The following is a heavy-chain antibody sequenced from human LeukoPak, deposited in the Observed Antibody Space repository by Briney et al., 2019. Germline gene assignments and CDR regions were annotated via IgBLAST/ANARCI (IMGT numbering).Heavy chain of an antibody. CDR1: GDFISTTNSY. V-gene: IGHV4-39*07. CDR3: ASGDYGGNSYYFDY. CDR2: LYYSGSS. Sequence: PSEALSLTCTVSGDFISTTNSYRGWIRQPPGKGLEWIGSLYYSGSSYYNPSLKSRATISADTSKNQFSLKLSSVTAADTAVYYCASGDYGGNSYYFDYWGQGTLVTVSS. D-gene: IGHD4-23*01. J-gene: IGHJ4*02.